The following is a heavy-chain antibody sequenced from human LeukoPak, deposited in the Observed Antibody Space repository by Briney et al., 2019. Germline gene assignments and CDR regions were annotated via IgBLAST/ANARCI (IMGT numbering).Heavy chain of an antibody. V-gene: IGHV4-34*01. J-gene: IGHJ4*02. CDR3: ARGAPRYCSSTSCYGGDY. CDR2: INHSGST. CDR1: GGSFSGYY. D-gene: IGHD2-2*01. Sequence: SETLSLTCAVYGGSFSGYYWSWIRQPPGKGLEWIGEINHSGSTNDNPSLKSRVTISVDTSKNQFSLKLSSVTAADTAVYYCARGAPRYCSSTSCYGGDYWGQGTLVTVSS.